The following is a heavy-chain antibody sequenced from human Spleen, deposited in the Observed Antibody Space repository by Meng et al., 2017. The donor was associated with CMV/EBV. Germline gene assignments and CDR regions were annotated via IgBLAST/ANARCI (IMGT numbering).Heavy chain of an antibody. CDR3: ARGERHNWNLLLS. D-gene: IGHD1-7*01. CDR1: GGTFRSYG. Sequence: TVKVSCKTSGGTFRSYGISWVRQAPGQGLEWMGGIIPGFGAANYAQKFQGRVTITTDESTSTAYMELNSLRSEDTAVYYCARGERHNWNLLLSWGQGTLVTVSS. V-gene: IGHV1-69*05. CDR2: IIPGFGAA. J-gene: IGHJ4*02.